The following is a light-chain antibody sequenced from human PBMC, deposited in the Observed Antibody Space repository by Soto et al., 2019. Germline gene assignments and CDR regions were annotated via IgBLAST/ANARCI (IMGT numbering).Light chain of an antibody. Sequence: IMLNLCPCAVSFAAKERATLSCRASQDFXSIYLAWHRQNPGQAPTPLIXGASSRATGIPERFSGSGSGTDFTLTIGRLEPEEFAVYYCPPNHIWTFAQGTKVDIK. J-gene: IGKJ1*01. V-gene: IGKV3-20*01. CDR1: QDFXSIY. CDR3: PPNHIWT. CDR2: GAS.